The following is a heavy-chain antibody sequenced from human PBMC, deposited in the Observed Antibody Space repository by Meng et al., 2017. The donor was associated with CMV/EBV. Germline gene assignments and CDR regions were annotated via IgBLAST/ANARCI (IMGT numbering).Heavy chain of an antibody. D-gene: IGHD2-2*01. Sequence: GGSLRLSCAASGFTVSSNYMSWVRQAPGKGLECVSVIYSGGSTYYADSVKGRFTFSRDNSKNTLYLQMNSLRAEDTAVYYCARDKRYCSSTSCYRNFDYWGQGTLVTVSS. CDR2: IYSGGST. J-gene: IGHJ4*02. CDR3: ARDKRYCSSTSCYRNFDY. V-gene: IGHV3-66*02. CDR1: GFTVSSNY.